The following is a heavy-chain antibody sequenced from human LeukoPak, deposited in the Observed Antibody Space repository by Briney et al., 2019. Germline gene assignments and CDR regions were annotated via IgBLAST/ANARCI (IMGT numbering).Heavy chain of an antibody. D-gene: IGHD1-26*01. CDR3: ARRADRGSPPPYNWFDP. V-gene: IGHV4-61*02. J-gene: IGHJ5*02. Sequence: SETLSLTCTVSGGSISSSSYYWSWIRQPAGKGLEWIGRIHTSGSTNYNPSLKSRVTMSVDTSKNQFSLKLSSVTAADTAVYYCARRADRGSPPPYNWFDPWGQGTLVTVSS. CDR2: IHTSGST. CDR1: GGSISSSSYY.